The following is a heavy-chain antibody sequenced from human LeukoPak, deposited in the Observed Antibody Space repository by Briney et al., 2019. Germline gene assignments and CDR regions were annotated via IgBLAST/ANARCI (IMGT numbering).Heavy chain of an antibody. J-gene: IGHJ4*02. V-gene: IGHV4-61*02. D-gene: IGHD3-22*01. Sequence: SETLSLTCTVSGGSISSGSYYWSWIRQPAGKGLEWIGRIYTSGSTYYNPSLKSRVTISIDTSKNQFSLKLSSVTAADTAVYYCATLGFSSGYYYYFDHWGQGTLVTVSS. CDR1: GGSISSGSYY. CDR2: IYTSGST. CDR3: ATLGFSSGYYYYFDH.